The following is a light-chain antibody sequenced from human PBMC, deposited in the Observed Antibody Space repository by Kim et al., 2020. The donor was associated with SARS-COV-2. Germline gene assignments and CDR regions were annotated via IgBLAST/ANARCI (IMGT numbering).Light chain of an antibody. Sequence: SPRQTASITWSGDKLGDNYVFWYQQKPAQSPFLVIYQDTKRPSGIPERFSASNSGNTATLTISGTQATDEADYYCQAWDSGTAVVFGGGTQLTVL. CDR2: QDT. CDR3: QAWDSGTAVV. J-gene: IGLJ2*01. CDR1: KLGDNY. V-gene: IGLV3-1*01.